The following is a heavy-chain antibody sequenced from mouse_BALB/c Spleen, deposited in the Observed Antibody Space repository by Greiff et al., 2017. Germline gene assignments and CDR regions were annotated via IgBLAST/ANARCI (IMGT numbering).Heavy chain of an antibody. CDR2: ISSGSSTI. D-gene: IGHD1-1*01. CDR3: ASGSSLYYYAMDY. CDR1: GFTFSSFG. Sequence: EVMLVESGGGLVQPGGSRKLSCAASGFTFSSFGMHWVRQAPEKGLEWVAYISSGSSTIYYADTVKGRFTISRDNPKNTLFLQMTSLRSGDTAMYYCASGSSLYYYAMDYWGQGTSVTVSS. J-gene: IGHJ4*01. V-gene: IGHV5-17*02.